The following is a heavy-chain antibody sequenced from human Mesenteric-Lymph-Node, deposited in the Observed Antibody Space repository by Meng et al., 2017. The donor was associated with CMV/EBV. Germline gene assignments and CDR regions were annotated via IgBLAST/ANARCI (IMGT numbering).Heavy chain of an antibody. V-gene: IGHV3-11*01. J-gene: IGHJ3*02. Sequence: GESLKISCTASGFTFSDYYMSWIRQAPGKGLEWVSYISSRSSTIYYADSVKGRFTISRDNAKNSLYLQMNSLRAEDTALYYCAKTADTAMVRRLFGAFDIWGQGTMVTVSS. CDR3: AKTADTAMVRRLFGAFDI. CDR1: GFTFSDYY. CDR2: ISSRSSTI. D-gene: IGHD5-18*01.